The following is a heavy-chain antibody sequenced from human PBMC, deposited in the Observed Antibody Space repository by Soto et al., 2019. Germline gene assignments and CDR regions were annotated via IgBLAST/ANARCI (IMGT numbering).Heavy chain of an antibody. CDR2: INPIFGTA. CDR1: GGTFSSYA. Sequence: SVKVSCKASGGTFSSYAISWVRQAPGQGLEWVGGINPIFGTANYAQKFQGRVTITTDESTSTAYMELSSLRSEDTAVYYCARVQGYYDSSGYKYNWFDPWGQGPLVTVPQ. D-gene: IGHD3-22*01. CDR3: ARVQGYYDSSGYKYNWFDP. J-gene: IGHJ5*01. V-gene: IGHV1-69*05.